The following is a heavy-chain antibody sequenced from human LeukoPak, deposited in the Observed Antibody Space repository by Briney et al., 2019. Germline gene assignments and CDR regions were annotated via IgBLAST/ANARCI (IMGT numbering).Heavy chain of an antibody. CDR2: ISYHGINE. V-gene: IGHV3-30*18. D-gene: IGHD6-19*01. CDR3: AKVRWDNSGWYYLDT. Sequence: PGGSLRLSCAASGFIFSSYNMHWVRQAPGKGLEWMAVISYHGINEYYADSVKGRFTISRDNSKSTLHLQMNSLRAEDTAVYYCAKVRWDNSGWYYLDTWGQGTLLTVSS. J-gene: IGHJ4*02. CDR1: GFIFSSYN.